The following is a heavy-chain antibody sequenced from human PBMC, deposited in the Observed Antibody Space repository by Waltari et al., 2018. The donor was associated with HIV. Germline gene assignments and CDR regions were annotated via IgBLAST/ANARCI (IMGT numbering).Heavy chain of an antibody. D-gene: IGHD6-13*01. V-gene: IGHV3-21*01. CDR1: GVTFNSYS. CDR2: ISSSGTFT. CDR3: ARDSRDNSWSLNFFDP. Sequence: EVQLVESGGGPVKPGGSLRLSCRASGVTFNSYSLNRVRQAPGKGLEWISSISSSGTFTHYADSVKGRFTISRDNANKSVYLQMNSLRAEDTAVYYCARDSRDNSWSLNFFDPWGQGTLVTVSS. J-gene: IGHJ5*02.